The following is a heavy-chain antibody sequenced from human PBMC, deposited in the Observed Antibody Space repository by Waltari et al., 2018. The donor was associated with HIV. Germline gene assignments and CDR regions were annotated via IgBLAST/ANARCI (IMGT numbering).Heavy chain of an antibody. D-gene: IGHD6-13*01. CDR3: AREVRRAAGTPGGYYFDY. Sequence: QVQLQESGPGLVKPSQTLSLTCTVSGGSISSGSYYWSWIRQPAGKGLEWIGRIYTSGRTNYTPSLTSRGTISVDTSKNQVSLKLSSVTAADTAVYYCAREVRRAAGTPGGYYFDYWGQGTLVTVSS. J-gene: IGHJ4*02. CDR2: IYTSGRT. CDR1: GGSISSGSYY. V-gene: IGHV4-61*02.